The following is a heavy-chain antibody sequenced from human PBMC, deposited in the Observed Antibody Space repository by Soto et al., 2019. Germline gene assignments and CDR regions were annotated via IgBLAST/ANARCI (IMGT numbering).Heavy chain of an antibody. CDR1: GFTFSSYA. CDR2: ISGSGGST. J-gene: IGHJ4*02. Sequence: GGSLRLSCAASGFTFSSYAMSWVRQAPGKGLEWVSAISGSGGSTYYADSVKGRFTISRDNSKNTLYLQMNSLRAEDTAVYYCARERGGLSSIAARPLDYWGQGTRVTVAS. V-gene: IGHV3-23*01. D-gene: IGHD6-6*01. CDR3: ARERGGLSSIAARPLDY.